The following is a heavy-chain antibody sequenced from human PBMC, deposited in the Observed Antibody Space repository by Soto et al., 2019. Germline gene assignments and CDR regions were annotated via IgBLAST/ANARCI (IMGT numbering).Heavy chain of an antibody. J-gene: IGHJ6*02. CDR2: IYPSDSDT. Sequence: PGESLKISCKASGYIFTSSWIAWGLQMPGKGLEWMGIIYPSDSDTRYSPSFQGRVTISADKSISTAYLQWSSLKASDTAMYYCARHNYYGMDVWGQGTTVTVSS. CDR1: GYIFTSSW. V-gene: IGHV5-51*01. CDR3: ARHNYYGMDV.